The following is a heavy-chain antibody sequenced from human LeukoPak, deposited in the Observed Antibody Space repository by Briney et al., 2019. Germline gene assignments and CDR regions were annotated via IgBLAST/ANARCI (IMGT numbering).Heavy chain of an antibody. CDR2: INHSGTT. V-gene: IGHV4-34*01. J-gene: IGHJ4*02. Sequence: PSETLSLTCAVYGGSFSGYYWSWLRQPPGKGLEWIGEINHSGTTNYNPSLKSRVTISVDTSKNQFSLKLSSVTAADTAVYYCARGAMVRGVILGYWGQGTLVTVSS. CDR3: ARGAMVRGVILGY. D-gene: IGHD3-10*01. CDR1: GGSFSGYY.